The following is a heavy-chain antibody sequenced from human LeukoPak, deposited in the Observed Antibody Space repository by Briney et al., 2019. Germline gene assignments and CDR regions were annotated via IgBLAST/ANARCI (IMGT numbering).Heavy chain of an antibody. CDR2: IYDSGST. Sequence: SETLSLTCTVSGGSISSSSYYWGWIRQPPGKGLEWIGSIYDSGSTYYNPSLKSRVTISVDTSKNQFSLKLSSVTAADTAVYYCARHEAHSNYLDAFDIWGQGTMVTVSS. CDR3: ARHEAHSNYLDAFDI. V-gene: IGHV4-39*01. CDR1: GGSISSSSYY. D-gene: IGHD4-11*01. J-gene: IGHJ3*02.